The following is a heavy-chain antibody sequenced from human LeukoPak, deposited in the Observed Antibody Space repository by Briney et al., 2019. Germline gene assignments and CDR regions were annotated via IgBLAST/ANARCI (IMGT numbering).Heavy chain of an antibody. CDR2: INHTGST. CDR3: ARGPVRLARPYDY. CDR1: GGSLSGAY. J-gene: IGHJ4*02. Sequence: SSETLSLTCTVSGGSLSGAYWTWIRQPPGKGLEWIGEINHTGSTNYNPSLRSRVTMSADTAKNQFSLNLTSVTAADTAIYYCARGPVRLARPYDYWGQGTLVTVSS. V-gene: IGHV4-34*01. D-gene: IGHD3-9*01.